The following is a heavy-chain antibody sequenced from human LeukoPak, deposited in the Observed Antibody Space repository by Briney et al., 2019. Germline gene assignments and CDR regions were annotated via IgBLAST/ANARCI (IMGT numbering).Heavy chain of an antibody. CDR3: ARYHSSSWSGDY. V-gene: IGHV5-51*01. Sequence: GESLKISCKGSGYSFNRYWIAWVRQMPGKGLEWMGIIYPDDSDTRYSPSFQGQVTISADKSISTAYLQWSSLKASDTAMFYCARYHSSSWSGDYWGQGTLVTVSS. D-gene: IGHD6-13*01. CDR2: IYPDDSDT. CDR1: GYSFNRYW. J-gene: IGHJ4*02.